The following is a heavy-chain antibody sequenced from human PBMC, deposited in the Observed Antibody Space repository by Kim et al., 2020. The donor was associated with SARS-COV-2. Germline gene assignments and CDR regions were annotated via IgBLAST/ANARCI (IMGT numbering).Heavy chain of an antibody. CDR2: LSNTVATT. CDR1: GFTFSTYA. J-gene: IGHJ6*03. Sequence: SLLLSCAASGFTFSTYAMSWVRQAPGKGLEWVSTLSNTVATTYYADSVKGRFTISRDNSKNTLYLQMNSLRAEDTAVYYCAKIQEPRYYYIEVWGKGT. CDR3: AKIQEPRYYYIEV. D-gene: IGHD1-26*01. V-gene: IGHV3-23*01.